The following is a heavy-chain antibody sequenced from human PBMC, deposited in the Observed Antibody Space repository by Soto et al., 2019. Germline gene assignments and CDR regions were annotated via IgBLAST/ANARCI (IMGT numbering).Heavy chain of an antibody. CDR2: ISYDVSNK. CDR3: AKPRMVGEFLNYYFDY. J-gene: IGHJ4*02. CDR1: GFTFSSYA. V-gene: IGHV3-30-3*02. D-gene: IGHD3-10*01. Sequence: QVQLVESGGGVVQPGRSLRLSCAASGFTFSSYAMHWVRQAPGKGLEWVAVISYDVSNKYYADSVKGRFTISRDNSKNTRYLQRKSLRAEKTVFYYWAKPRMVGEFLNYYFDYWGRGTLATFSS.